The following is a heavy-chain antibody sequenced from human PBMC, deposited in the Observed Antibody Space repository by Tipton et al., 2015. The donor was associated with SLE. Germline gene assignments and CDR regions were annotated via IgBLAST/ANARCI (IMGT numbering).Heavy chain of an antibody. Sequence: SLRLSCAASGFTVSSNYMSWVRQAPGKGLEWVSVIYSGGSTYYADSVKGRFIISRDNSKNTLYLQMNSLRAEDTAVYYCARDGPSGSYGYWAQGTLVTVSS. CDR1: GFTVSSNY. V-gene: IGHV3-66*01. CDR2: IYSGGST. D-gene: IGHD1-26*01. CDR3: ARDGPSGSYGY. J-gene: IGHJ4*02.